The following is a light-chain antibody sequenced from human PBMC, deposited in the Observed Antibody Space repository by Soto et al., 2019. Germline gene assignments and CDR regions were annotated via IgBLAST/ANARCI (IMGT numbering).Light chain of an antibody. CDR2: AAS. J-gene: IGKJ5*01. V-gene: IGKV1-9*01. CDR1: QGINNY. Sequence: IQLTQAPSSLSASVGDRVTITCRASQGINNYLAWYQQKPGKAPNLLIYAASTLQSGVASRFSGSGSGTDFTFTISSLHPEDFATYYCQQLNGYPITFGQGTRLEIK. CDR3: QQLNGYPIT.